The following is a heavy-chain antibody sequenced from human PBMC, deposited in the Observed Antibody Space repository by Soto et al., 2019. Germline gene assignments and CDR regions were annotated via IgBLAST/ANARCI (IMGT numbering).Heavy chain of an antibody. CDR2: IDAEDGET. CDR1: GYTLTELS. V-gene: IGHV1-24*01. D-gene: IGHD4-4*01. J-gene: IGHJ6*02. Sequence: ASVKVSCKVSGYTLTELSMHWVRQAPGKGLEWMGGIDAEDGETNYAQKVQGRVTMTTDTSTSTAYMELRSLRSDDTAVYYCGRYSNYDYYYGMDVWGQGTTVTVSS. CDR3: GRYSNYDYYYGMDV.